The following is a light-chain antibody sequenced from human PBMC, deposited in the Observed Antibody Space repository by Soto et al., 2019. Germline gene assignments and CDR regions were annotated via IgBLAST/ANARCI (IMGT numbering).Light chain of an antibody. CDR3: QQANSFTLT. V-gene: IGKV1-12*01. Sequence: DIQMTQSPSSVSASVGDRVTITCRASQGISGWLAWYQQKPGKAPKLLLYAASSLQSGGPSSFSGSGSVTDFTLTIISLQPEDFATYYCQQANSFTLTFGGGTKVEIK. CDR2: AAS. CDR1: QGISGW. J-gene: IGKJ4*01.